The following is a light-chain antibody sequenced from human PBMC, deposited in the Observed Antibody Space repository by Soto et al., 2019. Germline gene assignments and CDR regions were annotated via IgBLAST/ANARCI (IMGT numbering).Light chain of an antibody. CDR2: GVS. CDR3: NSYTSSSTFV. CDR1: TSDVAGYNY. Sequence: QSVLTQPASVSGSPGQSITISCTGTTSDVAGYNYVSWYQQHPGKAPKLMIYGVSNRPSGVSNRFSGSRSGNTASLTISGLLSEDEAEYYCNSYTSSSTFVFGTGTKLTVL. J-gene: IGLJ1*01. V-gene: IGLV2-14*01.